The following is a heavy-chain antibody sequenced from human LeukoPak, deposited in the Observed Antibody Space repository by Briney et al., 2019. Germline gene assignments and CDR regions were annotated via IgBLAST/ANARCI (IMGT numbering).Heavy chain of an antibody. Sequence: PGGSLRLSCAASGFTFSSYEMNWVRQAPGKGLEWISYISSSGSTTYYADSVKGRFTISRDNSAKNSVYLQMNSLRAEDTAAYYCARNDGYWGQGTLVTVSS. CDR2: ISSSGSTT. CDR1: GFTFSSYE. V-gene: IGHV3-48*03. J-gene: IGHJ4*02. CDR3: ARNDGY.